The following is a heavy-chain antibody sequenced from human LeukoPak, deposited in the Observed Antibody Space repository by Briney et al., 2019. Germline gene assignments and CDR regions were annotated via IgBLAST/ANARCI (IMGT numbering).Heavy chain of an antibody. D-gene: IGHD2-15*01. CDR1: GFTFSSYW. V-gene: IGHV3-7*01. CDR2: IKQDGSEK. Sequence: GGSLRLSCAASGFTFSSYWMSWVRQAPGKGLEWVANIKQDGSEKYYVDSVKGRFTISRDNAKNSLYLQMNSLRAEDTAVYYCARLGIVVVVAAAYFDYWGQGTLVTVSS. CDR3: ARLGIVVVVAAAYFDY. J-gene: IGHJ4*02.